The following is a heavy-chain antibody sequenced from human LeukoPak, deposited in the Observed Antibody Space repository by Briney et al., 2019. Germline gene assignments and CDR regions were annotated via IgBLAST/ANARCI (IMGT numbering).Heavy chain of an antibody. V-gene: IGHV4-4*07. Sequence: PSETLSRTCTVSGVSISTYYWSWFRQPAGKGLEWIGRLYASGPTNYNPSLKSRVTMSVDTSKNQLSLNVNSVTVADTAVYFCARHTRMWGYFDYWGQGTLVAVSS. CDR2: LYASGPT. CDR1: GVSISTYY. CDR3: ARHTRMWGYFDY. D-gene: IGHD1-26*01. J-gene: IGHJ4*02.